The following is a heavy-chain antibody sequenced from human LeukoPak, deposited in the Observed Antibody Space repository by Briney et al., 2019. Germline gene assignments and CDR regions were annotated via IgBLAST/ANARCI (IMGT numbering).Heavy chain of an antibody. Sequence: GGSLRLSWAATGFTFNHYGMHWVRQAPGKGLEWVAVIWSDGTNRYYTGCVKGRFTIYRVDSRNTLYLQMNALRPEDTGIYYCARNAQRVFDYSNPLQYWGQGTPVTVST. V-gene: IGHV3-33*01. D-gene: IGHD4-11*01. J-gene: IGHJ4*02. CDR3: ARNAQRVFDYSNPLQY. CDR1: GFTFNHYG. CDR2: IWSDGTNR.